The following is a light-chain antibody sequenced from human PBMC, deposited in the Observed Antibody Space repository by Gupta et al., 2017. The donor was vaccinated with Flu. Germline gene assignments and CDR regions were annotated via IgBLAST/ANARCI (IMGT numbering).Light chain of an antibody. CDR2: GAS. J-gene: IGKJ5*01. Sequence: RGIRSVSSRYLAWYQQIPGKAPELLIYGASTRATGIPERFSGSGSGTDFTLTISRLEPEDFAMYYCHQYETSLITFGQGTRLEIK. V-gene: IGKV3-20*01. CDR1: RSVSSRY. CDR3: HQYETSLIT.